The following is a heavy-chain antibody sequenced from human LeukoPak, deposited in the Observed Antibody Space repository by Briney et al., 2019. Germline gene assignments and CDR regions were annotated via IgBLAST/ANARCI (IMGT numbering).Heavy chain of an antibody. CDR3: TTLGYHLDS. V-gene: IGHV3-48*03. Sequence: GGSLRLSCAASGFAFSAYEMNWLRQAPGKGLEWVSYIAGSDTRTYYADSVKGRFTIFRDNTKNSLYLQMNSLRVEDTGLYCTTLGYHLDSWGQGTLVTVSS. J-gene: IGHJ4*02. D-gene: IGHD3-22*01. CDR1: GFAFSAYE. CDR2: IAGSDTRT.